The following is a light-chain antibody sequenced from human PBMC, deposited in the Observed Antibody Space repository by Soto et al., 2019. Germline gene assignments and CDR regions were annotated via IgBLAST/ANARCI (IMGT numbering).Light chain of an antibody. CDR2: GAS. CDR1: QSVSSN. CDR3: QQYNNWPT. V-gene: IGKV3-15*01. J-gene: IGKJ1*01. Sequence: EIVMTQSPATLSVSPGERATLSCRASQSVSSNLAWYQQKPGQAPRLLIYGASTRATGIPARFSGSGSGTEFTLTISSLQSEDFAVSYCQQYNNWPTFGQGTMV.